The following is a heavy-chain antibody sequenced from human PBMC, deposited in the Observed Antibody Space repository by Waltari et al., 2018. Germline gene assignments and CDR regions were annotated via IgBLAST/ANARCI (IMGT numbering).Heavy chain of an antibody. Sequence: EVQLVESGGGLVKPGGSLRLSCAASGFTFSNAWMSWVRQAPGKGVEWVGRIKSKTVGGTTDYAAPVKGRFTISRDDSKNTLYLQMTSLKTDDTAVYYCTTADNRGGGYWGQGTLVTVSS. D-gene: IGHD1-20*01. J-gene: IGHJ4*02. V-gene: IGHV3-15*01. CDR2: IKSKTVGGTT. CDR1: GFTFSNAW. CDR3: TTADNRGGGY.